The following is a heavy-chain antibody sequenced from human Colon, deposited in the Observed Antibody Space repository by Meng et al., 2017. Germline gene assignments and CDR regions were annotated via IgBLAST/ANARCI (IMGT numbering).Heavy chain of an antibody. CDR3: ARDARGLDYARSGYQSAY. V-gene: IGHV3-21*01. CDR2: ISSTSAYI. J-gene: IGHJ4*02. CDR1: GFIFSSYS. D-gene: IGHD3-22*01. Sequence: GESLKISCTGSGFIFSSYSMNWVRQAPGKGLEWVSSISSTSAYIYYADSVKGRFTISRDNAKNSLFLQMNSLRVEDTSVCYCARDARGLDYARSGYQSAYGGQGTLVTVSS.